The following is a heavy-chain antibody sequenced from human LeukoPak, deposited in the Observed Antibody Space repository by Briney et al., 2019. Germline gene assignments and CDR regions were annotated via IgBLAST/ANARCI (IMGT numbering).Heavy chain of an antibody. J-gene: IGHJ3*02. Sequence: GGALILSCSASGFTFSSDAMTSVRQAPGKGLEWVSAISGSGGSTYYADSVKGRVTVYSDNSKKPLDLQINSLRADDTAVCYCAKEKYGTDVGEDAFDIWGQGTMVTVSS. CDR1: GFTFSSDA. CDR3: AKEKYGTDVGEDAFDI. CDR2: ISGSGGST. D-gene: IGHD4-17*01. V-gene: IGHV3-23*01.